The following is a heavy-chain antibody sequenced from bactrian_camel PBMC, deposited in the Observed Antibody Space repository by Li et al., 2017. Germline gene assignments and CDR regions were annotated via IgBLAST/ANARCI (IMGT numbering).Heavy chain of an antibody. CDR1: GFNPGFTFSSYY. V-gene: IGHV3-2*01. CDR3: ATERGRWNSGRYLEV. Sequence: QVQLVESGGGLVQPGGSLRLSCAVSGFNPGFTFSSYYMSWVRQAPGKGLEWVSSIYSEGVLTYYADSVKGRFAISRDNAKNTVYLQMDSLKFEDTTQYYCATERGRWNSGRYLEVWGQGTQVTVS. D-gene: IGHD1*01. J-gene: IGHJ2*01. CDR2: IYSEGVLT.